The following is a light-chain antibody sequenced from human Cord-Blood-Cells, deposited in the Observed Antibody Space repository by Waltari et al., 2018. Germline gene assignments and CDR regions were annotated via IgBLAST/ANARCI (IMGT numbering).Light chain of an antibody. Sequence: IQMTQSPSTLSASVGDRVTITFRDSQRISSWLAWYQQKPGKAPKLLIYDASSLESGVPSRFSGSGSGTEFTLTISSLQPDDFATYYCQQYNSYPYTFGQGTKLEIK. J-gene: IGKJ2*01. CDR2: DAS. CDR1: QRISSW. CDR3: QQYNSYPYT. V-gene: IGKV1-5*01.